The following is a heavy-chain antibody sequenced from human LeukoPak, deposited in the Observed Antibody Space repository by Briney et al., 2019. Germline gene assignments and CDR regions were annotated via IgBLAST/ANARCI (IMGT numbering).Heavy chain of an antibody. CDR1: GGSISSSSYY. J-gene: IGHJ4*02. V-gene: IGHV4-39*01. CDR2: IYYSGST. D-gene: IGHD2-2*01. Sequence: PSETLSLTXTVSGGSISSSSYYWGWIRQPPGKGLEWIGTIYYSGSTYYNPSLKSRVTISVDTSKNQFSLKLSSVTAADTAVYYCARQLRYCSSTTCSGAREFDYWGQGTLITVSS. CDR3: ARQLRYCSSTTCSGAREFDY.